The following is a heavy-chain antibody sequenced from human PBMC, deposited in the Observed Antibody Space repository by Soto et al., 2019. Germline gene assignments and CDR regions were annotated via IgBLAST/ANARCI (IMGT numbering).Heavy chain of an antibody. V-gene: IGHV6-1*01. CDR1: GDSVSSNSAA. J-gene: IGHJ5*02. CDR2: TYYRSKWYN. CDR3: ARGGEYLSSSWYWFDP. D-gene: IGHD6-13*01. Sequence: SQTLSLTCAISGDSVSSNSAAWNWIRQSPSRGLEWLGRTYYRSKWYNDYAVSVKSRITINPDTSKNQFSLQLNSVTPEDTAVYYCARGGEYLSSSWYWFDPWGQGTLVPVSS.